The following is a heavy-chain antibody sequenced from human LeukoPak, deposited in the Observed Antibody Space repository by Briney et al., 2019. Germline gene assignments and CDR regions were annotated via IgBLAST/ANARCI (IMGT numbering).Heavy chain of an antibody. Sequence: SETLSLTCTVSGGSISSGGYYWGWIRQPPGKGLEWIGSIYYSGSTYYNPYLKVRVTISVDTSKNQFPLKLSSVTAADTAVYYCARYIVVAAGWFDPWRQGTMVTVPS. CDR2: IYYSGST. D-gene: IGHD2-2*01. V-gene: IGHV4-39*01. J-gene: IGHJ5*02. CDR1: GGSISSGGYY. CDR3: ARYIVVAAGWFDP.